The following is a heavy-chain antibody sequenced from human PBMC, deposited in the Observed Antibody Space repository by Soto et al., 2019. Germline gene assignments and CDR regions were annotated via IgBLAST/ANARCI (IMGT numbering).Heavy chain of an antibody. CDR2: INSDGSSP. Sequence: EVQLVESGGGLVQPGGSLRLSCAASGFTFSSYWMHWVRQAPGKGLVWVSRINSDGSSPGYADSVMGRFTISSDNAKNTRYLQMISLRAEDTAVYYCARDQGYCSGGSCYVAGYWGQGTLVTVSS. D-gene: IGHD2-15*01. J-gene: IGHJ4*02. CDR3: ARDQGYCSGGSCYVAGY. CDR1: GFTFSSYW. V-gene: IGHV3-74*01.